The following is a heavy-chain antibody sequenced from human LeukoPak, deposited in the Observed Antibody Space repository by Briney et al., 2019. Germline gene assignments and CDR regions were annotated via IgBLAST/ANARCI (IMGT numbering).Heavy chain of an antibody. CDR3: AAGDRNGWYFDY. Sequence: GGSLRLSCAVSGFTFDDHGMRWVRQVPGKGLEWGSGINWNGGSTGYADSVKGRFTISRDNAKNSLYLQMNSLRAEDTALYYCAAGDRNGWYFDYWGQGTLVTVSS. D-gene: IGHD6-19*01. V-gene: IGHV3-20*04. CDR1: GFTFDDHG. CDR2: INWNGGST. J-gene: IGHJ4*02.